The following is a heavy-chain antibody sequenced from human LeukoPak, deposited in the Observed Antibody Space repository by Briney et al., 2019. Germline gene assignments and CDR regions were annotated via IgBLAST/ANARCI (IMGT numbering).Heavy chain of an antibody. CDR2: FVPEDAET. D-gene: IGHD3-3*01. V-gene: IGHV1-24*01. J-gene: IGHJ3*02. Sequence: ASVKVSYKLSGYTGIELSMNWVRQAPGKGLEWLGGFVPEDAETVYAQKFQGRVTMTEDTSTDTAYMELSRLTSEDTAVYYCATHTIVGVVTYGFPIWGRGTLVTVSS. CDR3: ATHTIVGVVTYGFPI. CDR1: GYTGIELS.